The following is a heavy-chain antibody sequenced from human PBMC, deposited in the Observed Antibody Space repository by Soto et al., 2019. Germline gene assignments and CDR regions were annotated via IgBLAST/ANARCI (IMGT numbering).Heavy chain of an antibody. CDR1: GFTVSSNY. CDR2: IYSGGST. CDR3: AREMAAAGGAFDI. V-gene: IGHV3-53*01. Sequence: EVQLVESGGGLIQPGGSLRLSCAASGFTVSSNYMSWVRQAPGKGLEWVSVIYSGGSTYYADSVKGRFTISRDNSKNTQYLKMNSLRAEDTAVYYCAREMAAAGGAFDIWGQGTMVTVSS. J-gene: IGHJ3*02. D-gene: IGHD6-13*01.